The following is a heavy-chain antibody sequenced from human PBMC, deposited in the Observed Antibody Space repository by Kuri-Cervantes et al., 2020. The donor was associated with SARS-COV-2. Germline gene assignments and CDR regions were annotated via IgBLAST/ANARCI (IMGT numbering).Heavy chain of an antibody. Sequence: SETLSLTCSVSRGSINSHGSITSNFWTWIRQPPGRGLEWIGDVHSSGSTNNNPSLESRVTISTDTSKNQFSLRLNSVTAADTAVYYCAREAYGDYDEATRREIDYYYYMDVWGKGTTVTVSS. CDR3: AREAYGDYDEATRREIDYYYYMDV. D-gene: IGHD4-17*01. CDR2: VHSSGST. CDR1: RGSINSHGSITSNF. J-gene: IGHJ6*03. V-gene: IGHV4-61*08.